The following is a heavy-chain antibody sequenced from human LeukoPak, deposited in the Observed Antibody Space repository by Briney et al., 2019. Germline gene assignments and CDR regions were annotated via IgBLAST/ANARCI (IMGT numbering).Heavy chain of an antibody. V-gene: IGHV1-2*02. CDR2: INSNSGGT. CDR3: ARERPIAARLEFGFDP. D-gene: IGHD6-6*01. CDR1: GYTFTGYY. Sequence: ASVKVSCKASGYTFTGYYMHWVRQAPGQGLEWMGWINSNSGGTNYAQKFQGRVTMTRDTSISTAYMELSRLRSDDTAVYYCARERPIAARLEFGFDPWGQGTPVTVSS. J-gene: IGHJ5*02.